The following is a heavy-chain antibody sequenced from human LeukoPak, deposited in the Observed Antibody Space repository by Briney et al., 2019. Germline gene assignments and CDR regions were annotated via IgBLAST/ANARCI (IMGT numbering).Heavy chain of an antibody. V-gene: IGHV3-74*01. D-gene: IGHD2-21*02. J-gene: IGHJ5*02. CDR2: INSDGSST. CDR1: GFTFSSYS. CDR3: ARDPYCGGDCYWVNWFDP. Sequence: GGSLRLSCAASGFTFSSYSMNWVRQAPGKGLVWVSRINSDGSSTSYADSVKGRFTISRDNAKNTLYLQMNSLRAEDTAVYYCARDPYCGGDCYWVNWFDPWGQGTLVTVSS.